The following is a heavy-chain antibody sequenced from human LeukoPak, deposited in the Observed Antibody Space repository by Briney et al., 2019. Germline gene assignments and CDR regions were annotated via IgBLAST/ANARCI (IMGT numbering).Heavy chain of an antibody. V-gene: IGHV3-30*01. CDR1: GFTFSSYA. Sequence: GGSLRLSCAASGFTFSSYAMYWVRQAPGKGLEWVAVISYDGSNKYYADSVKGRFTISRDNSKNTLYLQMNSLRAEDTAVYYCARSSRRGLDNWFDPWGQGTLVTVSS. CDR2: ISYDGSNK. CDR3: ARSSRRGLDNWFDP. J-gene: IGHJ5*02.